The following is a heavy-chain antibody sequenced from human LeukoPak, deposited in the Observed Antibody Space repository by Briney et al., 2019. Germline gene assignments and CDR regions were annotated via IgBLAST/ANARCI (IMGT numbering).Heavy chain of an antibody. D-gene: IGHD6-6*01. CDR1: GLTLSTYA. CDR3: ASSPRIVGRLDYYYYMDV. J-gene: IGHJ6*03. CDR2: IIPMFGSA. Sequence: GASVKVSCKASGLTLSTYAISWVRQAPGQGLEWMGGIIPMFGSAHYPQKFQDRVTITTDESTTIAYMELSSLRSEDTAVYYCASSPRIVGRLDYYYYMDVWGKGTTVTVSS. V-gene: IGHV1-69*05.